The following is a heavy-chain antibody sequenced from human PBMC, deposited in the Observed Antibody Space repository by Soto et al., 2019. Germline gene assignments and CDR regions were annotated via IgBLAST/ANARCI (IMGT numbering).Heavy chain of an antibody. Sequence: XGSLRLSCPASGFTFSSYRMDWVRQAPGKGLEWVSSISDTSTYIYYADSVRGRFTVSRDNAKNSLSLQTNSLSAEDTAVYYCARDSERGRTRAMYDDWGQGTLVTVPS. CDR2: ISDTSTYI. CDR3: ARDSERGRTRAMYDD. J-gene: IGHJ4*02. V-gene: IGHV3-21*01. D-gene: IGHD2-2*01. CDR1: GFTFSSYR.